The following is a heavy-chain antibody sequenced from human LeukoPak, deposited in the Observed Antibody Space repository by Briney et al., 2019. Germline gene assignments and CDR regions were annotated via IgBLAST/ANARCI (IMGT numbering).Heavy chain of an antibody. Sequence: GGSLRLSCAASGFTFSGSAMHWVRQASGKGLEWVGRIRSKANSYVTAYAASVKGRFTISRDDSKNTAYLQMNSLKTEDTAVYYCTRRGLTGTNPYDYWGQGTLVTVSS. D-gene: IGHD1/OR15-1a*01. CDR2: IRSKANSYVT. J-gene: IGHJ4*02. V-gene: IGHV3-73*01. CDR1: GFTFSGSA. CDR3: TRRGLTGTNPYDY.